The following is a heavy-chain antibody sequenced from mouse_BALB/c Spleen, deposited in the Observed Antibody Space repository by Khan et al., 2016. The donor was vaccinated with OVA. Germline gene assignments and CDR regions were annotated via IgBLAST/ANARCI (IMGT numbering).Heavy chain of an antibody. V-gene: IGHV1-4*01. J-gene: IGHJ3*01. CDR3: VRDGAYHRNDGWFAY. D-gene: IGHD2-14*01. CDR1: GYTFTSYT. CDR2: INPSNGYT. Sequence: QVRLQQSGAELARPGASVKMSCTASGYTFTSYTIHWINERPGQGLEWLGNINPSNGYTNYNQKFKDKATLTTDKSSTTAYLQLSSLTSDDSAVYICVRDGAYHRNDGWFAYWGQGTLVTVSA.